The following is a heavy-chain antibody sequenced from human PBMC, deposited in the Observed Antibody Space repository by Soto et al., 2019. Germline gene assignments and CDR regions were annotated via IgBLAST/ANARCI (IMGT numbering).Heavy chain of an antibody. CDR3: ASRNYGGSPLFDY. CDR1: GGSVSSGSYY. V-gene: IGHV4-61*01. CDR2: IYYSGST. J-gene: IGHJ4*02. D-gene: IGHD2-15*01. Sequence: QVQLQESGPGLVKPSETLSLTCTVSGGSVSSGSYYWSWIRQPPGKGLEWIGYIYYSGSTNYNPSLKSRATISVDTSKNQFSLKLSSVTAADTAVYYCASRNYGGSPLFDYWGQGTLVTVSS.